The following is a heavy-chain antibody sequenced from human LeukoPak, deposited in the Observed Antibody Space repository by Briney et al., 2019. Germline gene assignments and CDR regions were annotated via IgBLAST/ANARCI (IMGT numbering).Heavy chain of an antibody. CDR3: ARTLHPVMVRGPIPI. J-gene: IGHJ3*02. CDR1: GFTFSSYA. CDR2: ISGSGGST. V-gene: IGHV3-23*01. D-gene: IGHD3-10*01. Sequence: PGGSLRLSCAASGFTFSSYAMSWVRQARGKGLEWVSAISGSGGSTYYADSVKGRFTISRDNSKNTLYLQMNSLRAEDTAVYYCARTLHPVMVRGPIPIWGQGTMVTVSS.